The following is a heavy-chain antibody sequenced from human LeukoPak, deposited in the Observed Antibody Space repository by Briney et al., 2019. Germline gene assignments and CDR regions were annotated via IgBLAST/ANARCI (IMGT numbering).Heavy chain of an antibody. CDR2: ISWNSGSI. J-gene: IGHJ6*03. V-gene: IGHV3-9*01. CDR1: GFTFDDYA. D-gene: IGHD6-19*01. Sequence: GGSLRLSCAASGFTFDDYAMHWVRQAPGKGLEWVSGISWNSGSIGYADSVKGRFTISRDNAKNSLYLQMNSLRAEDTALYYCAKDNGWSSYYYYMDVWGKGTTVTISS. CDR3: AKDNGWSSYYYYMDV.